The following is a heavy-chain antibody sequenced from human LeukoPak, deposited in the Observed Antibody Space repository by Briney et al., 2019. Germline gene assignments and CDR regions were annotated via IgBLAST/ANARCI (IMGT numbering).Heavy chain of an antibody. D-gene: IGHD3-3*01. CDR1: GGSISSYY. CDR2: IYYSGST. CDR3: ARVPNTKLRFLEWFDYGMDV. J-gene: IGHJ6*02. V-gene: IGHV4-59*01. Sequence: PSETLSLTCTVSGGSISSYYWGWIRQPPGNGLEWMGYIYYSGSTNYNPSLKSRVTISVDTSKNQFSLKLSSVTAADTAVYYCARVPNTKLRFLEWFDYGMDVWGQGTTVTVSS.